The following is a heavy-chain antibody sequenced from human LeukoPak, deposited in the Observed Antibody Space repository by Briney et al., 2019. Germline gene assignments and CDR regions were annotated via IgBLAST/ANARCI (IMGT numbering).Heavy chain of an antibody. CDR3: AREGIGSYYFDY. J-gene: IGHJ4*02. D-gene: IGHD2-15*01. CDR2: IYSGGST. Sequence: GGSLRLFCAASGFTFSSNYMSWVRQAPGKGLEWVSVIYSGGSTYYADSVKGRFTISRDNSKNTLYLQMNSLRAEDTAVYYCAREGIGSYYFDYWGQGTLVTVSS. CDR1: GFTFSSNY. V-gene: IGHV3-66*01.